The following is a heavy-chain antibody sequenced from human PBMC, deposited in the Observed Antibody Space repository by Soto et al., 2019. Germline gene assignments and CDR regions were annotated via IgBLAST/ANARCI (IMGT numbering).Heavy chain of an antibody. CDR2: ISSSGSTI. Sequence: PGGSLRLSCAASGFTFSDYYMSWIRQAPGKGLEWVSSISSSGSTIYYADSVKGRFTISRDNAKNSLYLQMNSLRAEDTAVYYCVRDIDIAEAGSPSMDVWVQGTPVTVSS. CDR3: VRDIDIAEAGSPSMDV. CDR1: GFTFSDYY. D-gene: IGHD6-13*01. V-gene: IGHV3-11*01. J-gene: IGHJ6*02.